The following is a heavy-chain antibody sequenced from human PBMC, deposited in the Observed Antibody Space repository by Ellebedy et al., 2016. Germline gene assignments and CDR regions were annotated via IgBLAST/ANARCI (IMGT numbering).Heavy chain of an antibody. CDR2: SHHSGSS. D-gene: IGHD1-26*01. Sequence: SETLSLTCTVSGGSIGNYYWNWIRQSPGRGLEWIGYSHHSGSSNYNPSLKSRVTVTVDTSKNQFSLKLSSMTAADTAVYYCVERELWAAEYFQHWGQGTLVTVSS. V-gene: IGHV4-59*01. J-gene: IGHJ1*01. CDR1: GGSIGNYY. CDR3: VERELWAAEYFQH.